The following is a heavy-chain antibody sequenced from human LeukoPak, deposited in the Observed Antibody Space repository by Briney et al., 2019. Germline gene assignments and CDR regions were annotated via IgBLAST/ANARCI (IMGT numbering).Heavy chain of an antibody. D-gene: IGHD3-22*01. J-gene: IGHJ4*02. CDR2: INYSGST. V-gene: IGHV4-59*11. Sequence: SETLSLTCSVSGGSISSHSWSWIRQPPGKGLEWIGYINYSGSTTYSPSLKSRVTISVDTSKSQFSLKLSSVTAADTAVYHCARSVDYFDNTGPHMMFDYWGQGSLVTVSS. CDR1: GGSISSHS. CDR3: ARSVDYFDNTGPHMMFDY.